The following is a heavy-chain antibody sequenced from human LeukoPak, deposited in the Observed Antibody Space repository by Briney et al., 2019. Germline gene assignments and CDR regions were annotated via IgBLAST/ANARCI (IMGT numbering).Heavy chain of an antibody. CDR2: IRSKAYGGTT. Sequence: GGSLRLSCTASGFTFGDYAMSWVRQTPGKGLEWVGFIRSKAYGGTTEYAAYVKGRFTISRDDSKSIAYLQMNSLKTEDTAVYYCTRDCSSTSCYELYYYYGMDVWGQGTTVTVSS. CDR3: TRDCSSTSCYELYYYYGMDV. V-gene: IGHV3-49*04. CDR1: GFTFGDYA. J-gene: IGHJ6*02. D-gene: IGHD2-2*01.